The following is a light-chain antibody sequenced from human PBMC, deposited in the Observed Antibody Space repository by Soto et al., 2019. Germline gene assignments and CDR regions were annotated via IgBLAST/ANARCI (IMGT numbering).Light chain of an antibody. CDR3: QQRFIWPPLT. V-gene: IGKV3-11*01. CDR2: DAS. J-gene: IGKJ4*01. CDR1: QSVSTH. Sequence: VLTQSPATLSLSPGGRATLSCRASQSVSTHLAWYQQKLGQAPRLLIYDASNRAPGVPARFSGSGSGTDFTLTITSLEPEDFAVYYWQQRFIWPPLTFGGGTKVE.